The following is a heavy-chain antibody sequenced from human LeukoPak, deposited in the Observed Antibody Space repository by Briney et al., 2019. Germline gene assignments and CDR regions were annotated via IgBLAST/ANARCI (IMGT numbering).Heavy chain of an antibody. V-gene: IGHV1-18*01. D-gene: IGHD3-10*01. CDR2: ISAYNGNT. CDR3: ARGSPSTMVRGVLNDY. Sequence: ASVKVSCKASGYTFTNYGISWVRQAPGQGLEWMGWISAYNGNTNYAQKLQGRVTMTTDTSTSTAYMELRSLRSDDTAVYYCARGSPSTMVRGVLNDYWGQGTLVTVSS. CDR1: GYTFTNYG. J-gene: IGHJ4*02.